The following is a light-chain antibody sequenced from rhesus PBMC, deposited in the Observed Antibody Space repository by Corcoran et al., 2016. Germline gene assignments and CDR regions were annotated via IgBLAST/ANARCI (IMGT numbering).Light chain of an antibody. V-gene: IGKV1-74*01. Sequence: DIQMTQSPSSLSASVGDRVTITCRTSENVNNYVNWYQQKPGKAPKLMIYKASTLQSGVPSRFSGSGTVTDYTFTISSLKSEDVATYYCQHNYGTPLTFGGGTKVEIK. CDR2: KAS. J-gene: IGKJ4*01. CDR1: ENVNNY. CDR3: QHNYGTPLT.